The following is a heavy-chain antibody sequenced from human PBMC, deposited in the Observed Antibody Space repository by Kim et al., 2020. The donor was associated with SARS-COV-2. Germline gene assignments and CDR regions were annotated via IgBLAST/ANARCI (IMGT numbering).Heavy chain of an antibody. CDR1: GFTFSSYG. J-gene: IGHJ6*02. V-gene: IGHV3-33*01. Sequence: GGSLRLSCAASGFTFSSYGMHWVRQAPGKGLEWVAVIWYDGSNKYYADSVKGRFTISRDNSKNTLYLQMNSLRAEDTDVYYCVRDQRGDIVATAGGYHYYGMDVWGQGTTVTVSS. D-gene: IGHD5-12*01. CDR3: VRDQRGDIVATAGGYHYYGMDV. CDR2: IWYDGSNK.